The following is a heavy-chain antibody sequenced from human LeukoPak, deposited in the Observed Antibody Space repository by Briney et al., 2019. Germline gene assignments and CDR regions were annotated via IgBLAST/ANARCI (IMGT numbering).Heavy chain of an antibody. J-gene: IGHJ4*02. V-gene: IGHV3-7*01. CDR1: GFTFSSYW. CDR2: IKQDGSEK. CDR3: AKDGQGGNYDVLTGYYSKGYDS. Sequence: PGGSLRLSCAASGFTFSSYWMSWVRQAPGKGLEWVANIKQDGSEKYYVDSVKGRFTISRDNAKNSLYLQMNSLRAEDTAVYYCAKDGQGGNYDVLTGYYSKGYDSWGLGIMVIVSS. D-gene: IGHD3-9*01.